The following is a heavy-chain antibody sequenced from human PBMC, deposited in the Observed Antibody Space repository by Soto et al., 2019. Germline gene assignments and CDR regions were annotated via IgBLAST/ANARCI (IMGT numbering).Heavy chain of an antibody. CDR1: GGSFSGYY. J-gene: IGHJ4*02. CDR2: INHGGST. CDR3: ARGRGYYDSSGYYLTFDY. D-gene: IGHD3-22*01. V-gene: IGHV4-34*01. Sequence: QVQLQQWGAGLLKPSETLSLTCAVYGGSFSGYYWSWIRQSPGKGLEWIGEINHGGSTNYNPSLKSRDTISVDTSKNQFFLKLRSVTAADTAVYHCARGRGYYDSSGYYLTFDYWGQGTLVIVSS.